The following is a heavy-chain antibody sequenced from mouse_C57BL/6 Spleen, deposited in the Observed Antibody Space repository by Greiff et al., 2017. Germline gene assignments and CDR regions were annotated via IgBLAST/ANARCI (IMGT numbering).Heavy chain of an antibody. V-gene: IGHV1-9*01. CDR3: ARVYYSNYPDAMDY. CDR1: GYTFTGYW. CDR2: IVPGSGST. Sequence: QVQLQQSGAELMQPGASVKLSCKASGYTFTGYWIEWVKQRPGHGLEWIGEIVPGSGSTNNNEKFKGKATFTADTSSNTAYMQLRSLATKDSAIYDCARVYYSNYPDAMDYWGQGTSVTVSS. J-gene: IGHJ4*01. D-gene: IGHD2-5*01.